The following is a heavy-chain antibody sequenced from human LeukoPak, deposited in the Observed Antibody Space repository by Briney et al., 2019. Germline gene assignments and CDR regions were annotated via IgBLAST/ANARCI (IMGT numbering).Heavy chain of an antibody. J-gene: IGHJ4*02. CDR1: GGSISSSSYY. Sequence: SETLSLTCTVSGGSISSSSYYWGWLRQPPGMGLEWLGSIYYSGSTYYNPSLKSRVTISVDTSKNQFSLKLSSVTAADTAVYYCARDRGQYYDSRNFDYWGQGTLVTVSS. D-gene: IGHD3-22*01. V-gene: IGHV4-39*07. CDR3: ARDRGQYYDSRNFDY. CDR2: IYYSGST.